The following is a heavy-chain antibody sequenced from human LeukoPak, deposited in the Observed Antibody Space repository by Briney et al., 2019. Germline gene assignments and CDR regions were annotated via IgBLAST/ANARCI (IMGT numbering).Heavy chain of an antibody. J-gene: IGHJ4*02. CDR1: GFTFSSYA. CDR3: AKGVEMATVPLFFDY. Sequence: GGSLTLSCAASGFTFSSYAMSWVRQAPRQGLEWVSAISCFGGSTSYADSVTGRFTFSRDNSKNTLYLQMNSLRAEDTAVYYCAKGVEMATVPLFFDYWGQGTLVTVSS. CDR2: ISCFGGST. D-gene: IGHD5-24*01. V-gene: IGHV3-23*01.